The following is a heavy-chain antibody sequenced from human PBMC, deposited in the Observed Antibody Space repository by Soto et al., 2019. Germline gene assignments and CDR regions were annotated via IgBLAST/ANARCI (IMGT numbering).Heavy chain of an antibody. J-gene: IGHJ5*02. CDR3: ASSHYYDSSGYYSSGWFDP. CDR2: IYHSGST. Sequence: SETLSLTCAVSGGSISSGGYSWSWIRQPPGKGLEWIGYIYHSGSTYYNPSLKSRVTISVDRSKNQFSLKLSSVTAADTAVYYCASSHYYDSSGYYSSGWFDPWGQGTLVTVS. D-gene: IGHD3-22*01. V-gene: IGHV4-30-2*01. CDR1: GGSISSGGYS.